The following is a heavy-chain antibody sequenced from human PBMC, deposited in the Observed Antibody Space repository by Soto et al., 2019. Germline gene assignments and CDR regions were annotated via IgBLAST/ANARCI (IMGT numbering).Heavy chain of an antibody. CDR1: GASISGFY. D-gene: IGHD3-3*01. J-gene: IGHJ5*02. V-gene: IGHV4-4*07. Sequence: SETLSLTCTVSGASISGFYWSWIRKSAGKGLEWIGRIYATGTTDYNPSLKSRVTISVDTSKNQFSLKLSSVTAADTAVYYCARDIDSALGEAIDPWGQGTLVTVS. CDR3: ARDIDSALGEAIDP. CDR2: IYATGTT.